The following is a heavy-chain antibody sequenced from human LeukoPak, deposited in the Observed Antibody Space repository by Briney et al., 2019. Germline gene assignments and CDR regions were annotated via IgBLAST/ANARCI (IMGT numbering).Heavy chain of an antibody. CDR3: ARDSEYSSGWSPPYYFDY. CDR1: GYTFSSCA. Sequence: ASVKVSCKASGYTFSSCAINWVRQAPGQGLEYMGWIDTKTGNPTYAQGFTGRFVFSLDTSVCTAYLQISSLKAEDTAVYYCARDSEYSSGWSPPYYFDYWGQGTLVTVSS. V-gene: IGHV7-4-1*02. D-gene: IGHD6-19*01. CDR2: IDTKTGNP. J-gene: IGHJ4*02.